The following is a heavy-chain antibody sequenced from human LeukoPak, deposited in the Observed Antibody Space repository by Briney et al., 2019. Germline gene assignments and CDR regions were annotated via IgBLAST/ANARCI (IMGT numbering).Heavy chain of an antibody. J-gene: IGHJ3*02. Sequence: PSETLSLTCSVSGGSVAPYYWNWIRHSPGKGLEWIGYIHYGGSTKYNPSLESRVTISVDTSRNQFSLKLNSVTAADTAVYYCARDDSDYDDAFLIWGQGTMVSVSS. CDR2: IHYGGST. V-gene: IGHV4-59*02. D-gene: IGHD5-12*01. CDR1: GGSVAPYY. CDR3: ARDDSDYDDAFLI.